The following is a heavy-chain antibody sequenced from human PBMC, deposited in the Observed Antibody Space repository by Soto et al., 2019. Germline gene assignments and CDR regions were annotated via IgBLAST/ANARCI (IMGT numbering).Heavy chain of an antibody. CDR1: GGSISSGGYS. J-gene: IGHJ1*01. V-gene: IGHV4-30-2*01. CDR2: IYHSGST. Sequence: SETLSLTCAVSGGSISSGGYSWSWIRQPPGKGLEWIGYIYHSGSTYYNPSLKSRVTISVDRSKNQFSLKPSSVTAADTAVYYCARSIAAAGTGYFQHWGQGTLVTVSS. CDR3: ARSIAAAGTGYFQH. D-gene: IGHD6-13*01.